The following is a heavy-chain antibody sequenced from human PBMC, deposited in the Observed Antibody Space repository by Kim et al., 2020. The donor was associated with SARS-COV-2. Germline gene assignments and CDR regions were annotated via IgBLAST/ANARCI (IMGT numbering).Heavy chain of an antibody. CDR3: VNVVVAATPLDY. J-gene: IGHJ4*02. V-gene: IGHV3-35*01. D-gene: IGHD2-15*01. Sequence: HYADSGKGRFIISRDKSRNFLYQQMNSLRPEDMAVYYCVNVVVAATPLDYWGQGTLVTVSS.